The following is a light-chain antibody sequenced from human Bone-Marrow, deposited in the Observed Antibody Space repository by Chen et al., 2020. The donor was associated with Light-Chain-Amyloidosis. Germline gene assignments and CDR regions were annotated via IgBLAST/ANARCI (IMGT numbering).Light chain of an antibody. J-gene: IGKJ1*01. CDR1: QSISTW. Sequence: DIQMTQSPSTLSASVGDRVTITCRASQSISTWLAWYQEKPGKAPKVLIDKASNLESGVPSKFSGSGSGTEFTIIISSLQPDDFATYYCQQYNSYSWTFGQGTKVEIK. CDR2: KAS. CDR3: QQYNSYSWT. V-gene: IGKV1-5*03.